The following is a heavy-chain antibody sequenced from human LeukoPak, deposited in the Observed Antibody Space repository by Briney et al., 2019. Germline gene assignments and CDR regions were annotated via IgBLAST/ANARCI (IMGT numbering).Heavy chain of an antibody. V-gene: IGHV4-59*01. CDR1: GGSISSYY. CDR3: ARHRQYYGDFDY. Sequence: SETLSLTCTVSGGSISSYYWSWIRQPPGKGLEWIGYIYYSGSTNYNPSLKSRVTISVDTSKNQFSLKLSSVTAADTAVYYCARHRQYYGDFDYWGQGTLVTVSS. CDR2: IYYSGST. J-gene: IGHJ4*02. D-gene: IGHD4-17*01.